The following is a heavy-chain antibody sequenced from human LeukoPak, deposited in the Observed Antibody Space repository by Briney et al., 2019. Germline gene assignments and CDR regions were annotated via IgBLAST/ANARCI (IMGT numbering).Heavy chain of an antibody. CDR3: ARGPDEGAYCGGDCPAGYYYYYMDV. Sequence: ASVKVSCKVSGYTLTELSMHWVRQAPGKGLEWMGGFDPEDGETIYAQKFQGRVTMTEDTSTDTAYMELRSLRSEDTAVYYCARGPDEGAYCGGDCPAGYYYYYMDVWGKGTTVTVSS. CDR1: GYTLTELS. D-gene: IGHD2-21*02. V-gene: IGHV1-24*01. CDR2: FDPEDGET. J-gene: IGHJ6*03.